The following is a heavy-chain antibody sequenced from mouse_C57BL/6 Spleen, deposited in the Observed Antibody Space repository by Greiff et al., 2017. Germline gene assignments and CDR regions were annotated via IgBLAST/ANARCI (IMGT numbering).Heavy chain of an antibody. CDR2: INPNNGGT. Sequence: VQLQQSGPELVKPGASVKISCKASGYTFTDYNMDWVKQSHGKSLEWIGDINPNNGGTIYNQKFKGKATLTVDKSSSTAYMELRSLTSADTAVYYCARVGYDGWFAYWGQGTLVTVSA. CDR1: GYTFTDYN. V-gene: IGHV1-18*01. CDR3: ARVGYDGWFAY. D-gene: IGHD3-1*01. J-gene: IGHJ3*01.